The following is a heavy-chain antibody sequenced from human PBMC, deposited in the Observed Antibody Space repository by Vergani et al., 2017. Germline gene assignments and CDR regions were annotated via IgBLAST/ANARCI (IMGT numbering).Heavy chain of an antibody. V-gene: IGHV4-30-4*01. CDR2: IYYSGST. J-gene: IGHJ4*02. D-gene: IGHD3-10*01. CDR1: GGSISSGDYY. CDR3: ARGTEWFGEYRAFYFDY. Sequence: QVQLQESGPGLVKPSQTLSLTCTVSGGSISSGDYYWSWIRQPPGKGLEWIGYIYYSGSTYYNPSLKSRVTISVDTSQNQFSLKLSSVTAADTAVYYCARGTEWFGEYRAFYFDYWGQGTLVTVSS.